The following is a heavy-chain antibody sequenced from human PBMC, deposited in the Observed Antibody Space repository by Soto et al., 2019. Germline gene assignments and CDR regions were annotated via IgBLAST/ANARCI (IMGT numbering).Heavy chain of an antibody. CDR1: GFTFSSYA. CDR3: AKDHTLVGATHDY. J-gene: IGHJ4*02. V-gene: IGHV3-23*01. D-gene: IGHD1-26*01. Sequence: GGSLRLSCAASGFTFSSYAMSWVRQAPGKGLEWVSAISGSGGSTYYADSVKGRFTISRDNSKNTLYLQMNSLRAEGTAVYYCAKDHTLVGATHDYWGQGTLVTVSS. CDR2: ISGSGGST.